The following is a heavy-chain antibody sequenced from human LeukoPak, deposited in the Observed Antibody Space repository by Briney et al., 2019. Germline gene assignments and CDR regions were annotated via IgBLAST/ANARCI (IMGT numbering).Heavy chain of an antibody. D-gene: IGHD3-22*01. CDR2: INGDGSTT. J-gene: IGHJ1*01. Sequence: PGGSLRLSCAASGFTFSKYWMHWVRQVPGKGLVWVSLINGDGSTTNYADFVKGRFTISRDNAKNTLSLQVNSLRAEDTAVYYCATGNYYDSRGYYTFGYWGQGTLVSVFS. CDR3: ATGNYYDSRGYYTFGY. CDR1: GFTFSKYW. V-gene: IGHV3-74*01.